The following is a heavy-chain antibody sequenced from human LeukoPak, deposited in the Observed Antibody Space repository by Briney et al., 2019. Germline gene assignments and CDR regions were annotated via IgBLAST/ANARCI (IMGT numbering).Heavy chain of an antibody. D-gene: IGHD4-17*01. CDR3: ARGTTVTTPNDY. CDR2: INPSGGST. CDR1: GYTFTGYY. Sequence: ASVKVSCKASGYTFTGYYMHWVRQAPGQGLEWMGIINPSGGSTSYAQKFQGRVTMTRDTSTNTVYMELSSLRSEDTAVYYCARGTTVTTPNDYWGQGTLVTVSS. V-gene: IGHV1-46*01. J-gene: IGHJ4*02.